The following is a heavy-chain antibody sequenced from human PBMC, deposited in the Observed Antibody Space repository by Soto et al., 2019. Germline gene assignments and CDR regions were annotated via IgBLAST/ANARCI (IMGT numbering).Heavy chain of an antibody. D-gene: IGHD2-2*01. CDR1: GFTFTSSA. J-gene: IGHJ3*02. CDR2: IVVGSGNT. V-gene: IGHV1-58*02. Sequence: SVKVSCKGSGFTFTSSAMQWVRQARGQRLEWIGWIVVGSGNTNYAQKFQERVTITRDMSTSTAYMELSSLRSEDTAVYYCAALGGIDIVVVPAAPRAFDIWGQGTMVTVSS. CDR3: AALGGIDIVVVPAAPRAFDI.